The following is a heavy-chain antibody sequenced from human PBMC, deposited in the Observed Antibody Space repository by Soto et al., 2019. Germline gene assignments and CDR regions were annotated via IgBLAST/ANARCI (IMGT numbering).Heavy chain of an antibody. CDR1: GFTFRNYA. Sequence: QVQLVESGGGVVQPGGSLRLSCAASGFTFRNYAMHWVRQAPGKGLECLAVIAYDGSTAFYRDTVKGRFTISRNKSRNPLYLPMDSLRSEDTGVYYCARGDREDILVVVGARPGEYGIDIWGQGTTVTVSS. J-gene: IGHJ6*02. D-gene: IGHD2-15*01. CDR3: ARGDREDILVVVGARPGEYGIDI. V-gene: IGHV3-30-3*01. CDR2: IAYDGSTA.